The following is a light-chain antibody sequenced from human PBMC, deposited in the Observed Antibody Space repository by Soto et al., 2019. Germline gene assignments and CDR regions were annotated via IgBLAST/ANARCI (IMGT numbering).Light chain of an antibody. Sequence: EIVLTQSPGTLSLSPGERATLSCRASQSVSSTYLAWYRHKPGQAPRLLIYGASSRAAGIPDRFSGSGSGTDFTLTISRLEPEDFAVYYCQQYDSSPRTFGQGTKVDIK. CDR3: QQYDSSPRT. V-gene: IGKV3-20*01. CDR1: QSVSSTY. J-gene: IGKJ1*01. CDR2: GAS.